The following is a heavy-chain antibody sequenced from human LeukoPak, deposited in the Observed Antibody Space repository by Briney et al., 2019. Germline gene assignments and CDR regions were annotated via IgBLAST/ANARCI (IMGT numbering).Heavy chain of an antibody. Sequence: GGSLRLSCAASGFTVSSNYMSWVRQAPGKGLEWVSVIYSGGSTYYADSVKGRFTISRDNSKNTLYLQMNSLRAEDTAVYYCAKGSSSSCYGCLEYWGQGTLVTVSS. CDR3: AKGSSSSCYGCLEY. CDR1: GFTVSSNY. D-gene: IGHD2-2*01. V-gene: IGHV3-66*01. J-gene: IGHJ4*02. CDR2: IYSGGST.